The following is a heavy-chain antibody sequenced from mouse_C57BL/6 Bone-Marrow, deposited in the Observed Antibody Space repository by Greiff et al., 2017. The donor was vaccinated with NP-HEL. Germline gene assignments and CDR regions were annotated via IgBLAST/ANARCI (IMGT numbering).Heavy chain of an antibody. V-gene: IGHV10-1*01. CDR2: IRSKSNNYAT. J-gene: IGHJ4*01. CDR3: VRSIYDGYPLAMDY. CDR1: GFSFNTYA. D-gene: IGHD2-3*01. Sequence: EVQLVESGGGLVQPKGSLKLSCAASGFSFNTYAMNWVRQAPGKGLEWVARIRSKSNNYATYYADSVKDRFTISRDDSESMLYLQMNNLKTEDTAMYYCVRSIYDGYPLAMDYWGQGTSVTVSS.